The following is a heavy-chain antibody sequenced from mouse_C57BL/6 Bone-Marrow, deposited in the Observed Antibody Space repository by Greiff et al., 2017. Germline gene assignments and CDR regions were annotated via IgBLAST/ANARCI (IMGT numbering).Heavy chain of an antibody. CDR3: AYDYDWFAY. J-gene: IGHJ3*01. CDR2: IYPGDGDT. D-gene: IGHD2-4*01. V-gene: IGHV1-80*01. Sequence: QVQLKQSGAELVKPGASVKISCKASGYAFSSYWMNWVKQRHGKGLEWIGQIYPGDGDTNYNGKFKGKATLTADKSSSTAYMQLSSLTSEDSAVYFCAYDYDWFAYWGQGTLVTVSA. CDR1: GYAFSSYW.